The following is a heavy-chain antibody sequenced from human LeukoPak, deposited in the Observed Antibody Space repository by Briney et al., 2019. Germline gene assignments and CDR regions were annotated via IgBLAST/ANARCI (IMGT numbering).Heavy chain of an antibody. CDR2: INAYNGDT. CDR1: NYTLTSYG. J-gene: IGHJ4*02. Sequence: ASVKASCKASNYTLTSYGISWVRQAPGQGLEWMAWINAYNGDTNYAQKFQGRVTLTTDTSTSTAYMELRSLRSDDTAVYYCARDGSGVWFDYWGQGTLVTVSS. V-gene: IGHV1-18*01. CDR3: ARDGSGVWFDY. D-gene: IGHD3-10*01.